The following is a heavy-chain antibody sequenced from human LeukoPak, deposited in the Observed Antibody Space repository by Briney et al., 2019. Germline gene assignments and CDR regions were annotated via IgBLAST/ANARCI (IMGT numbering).Heavy chain of an antibody. V-gene: IGHV3-20*04. J-gene: IGHJ4*02. CDR1: GFTFVDYG. CDR2: LTWNADII. D-gene: IGHD6-19*01. CDR3: ARDWRSGSFIDN. Sequence: RPGGSLRLSCAASGFTFVDYGMSWVRQVPGRGLGWVSVLTWNADIIGYEEAVKGRFTISRDNPRNSLYLQMNSLRAEDTALYYCARDWRSGSFIDNWGQGTLVTVSS.